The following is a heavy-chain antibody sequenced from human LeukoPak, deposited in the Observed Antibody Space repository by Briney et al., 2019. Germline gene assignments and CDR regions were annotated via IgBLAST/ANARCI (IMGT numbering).Heavy chain of an antibody. CDR3: ARDRVGFWSGYPNYFDY. V-gene: IGHV1-3*01. CDR1: GYTFTSYA. D-gene: IGHD3-3*01. Sequence: ASVKVSCKASGYTFTSYAMHWVRQAPGQRLEWMGWINAGNGNTKYSQKFQGRVTITRDTSASTAYMELSSLRSDDTAVYYCARDRVGFWSGYPNYFDYWGQGTLVTVSS. CDR2: INAGNGNT. J-gene: IGHJ4*02.